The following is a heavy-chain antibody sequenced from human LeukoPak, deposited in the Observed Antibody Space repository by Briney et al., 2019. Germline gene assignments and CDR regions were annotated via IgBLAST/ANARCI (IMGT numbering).Heavy chain of an antibody. D-gene: IGHD6-19*01. CDR1: GFTFSSYQ. V-gene: IGHV3-48*03. Sequence: GGSLRLSCAASGFTFSSYQMTWVRQAAGKGLQWVSYITSTGTTIHYADSVKGRFTISRDNANNSLFLQMNSLRAEDTAVYYCARIYSSGRGNDALDIWGQGTMVSVSS. J-gene: IGHJ3*02. CDR3: ARIYSSGRGNDALDI. CDR2: ITSTGTTI.